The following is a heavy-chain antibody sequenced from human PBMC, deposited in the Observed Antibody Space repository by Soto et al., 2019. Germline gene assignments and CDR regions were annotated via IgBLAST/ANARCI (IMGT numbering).Heavy chain of an antibody. D-gene: IGHD6-13*01. CDR3: AKDEARGSSSWYHYYYYSMDV. Sequence: GGSLRLSCAASGFTFDDYTMHWVRQAPGKGLGWVSLISWDVGSTYYADSVKGRFTISRDNSKNSLYLQMNSLRTEDTALYYCAKDEARGSSSWYHYYYYSMDVWGQGTTVTVSS. CDR2: ISWDVGST. J-gene: IGHJ6*02. V-gene: IGHV3-43*01. CDR1: GFTFDDYT.